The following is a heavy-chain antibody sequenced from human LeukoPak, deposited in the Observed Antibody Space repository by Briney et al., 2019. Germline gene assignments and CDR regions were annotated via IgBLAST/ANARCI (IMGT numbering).Heavy chain of an antibody. J-gene: IGHJ4*02. CDR3: ARLNVEVVLDY. V-gene: IGHV2-5*02. D-gene: IGHD2-15*01. CDR1: GLSLSTSGVG. Sequence: SGPTLVKPPQPLTLTCTFSGLSLSTSGVGVGWIRQPPGKALEWLALIYWDDDKRYSPSLKSRLTITKDTSKNQVVLTLTNMDSVDTATYYCARLNVEVVLDYWGQGTLVTVSS. CDR2: IYWDDDK.